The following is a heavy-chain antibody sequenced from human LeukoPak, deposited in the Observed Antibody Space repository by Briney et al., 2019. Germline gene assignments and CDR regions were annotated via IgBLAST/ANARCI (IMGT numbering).Heavy chain of an antibody. CDR1: GYTFTSYD. V-gene: IGHV1-8*03. CDR3: AKHPGDFTGIVNYYYMDV. CDR2: MNPNSGNT. J-gene: IGHJ6*03. Sequence: GASVRVSCKASGYTFTSYDINWVRQATGQGLEWMGWMNPNSGNTGYAQKFQGRVTITRNTSISTAYMELSSLRSEDTAVYYCAKHPGDFTGIVNYYYMDVWGKGTTVTVSS. D-gene: IGHD1-26*01.